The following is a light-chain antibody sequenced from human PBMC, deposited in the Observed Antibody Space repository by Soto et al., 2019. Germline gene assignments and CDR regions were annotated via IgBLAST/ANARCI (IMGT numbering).Light chain of an antibody. V-gene: IGKV3-20*01. J-gene: IGKJ1*01. Sequence: EIVLTQSPGSLSLSLGERATLSCRASQSVDSAFFAWYQQKPGQPPRLLMYGASRRATGIPVRFSGSGSGTDFTLTISRLEPEDFALYYCQQYASSLTFGQGTKVEI. CDR1: QSVDSAF. CDR2: GAS. CDR3: QQYASSLT.